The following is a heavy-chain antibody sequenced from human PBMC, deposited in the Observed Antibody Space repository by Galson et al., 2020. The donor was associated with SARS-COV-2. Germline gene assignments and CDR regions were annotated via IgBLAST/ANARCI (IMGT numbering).Heavy chain of an antibody. CDR1: GGSISSSSYY. J-gene: IGHJ4*02. Sequence: SETLSLTCTVSGGSISSSSYYWGWIRQPPGTGLEWTGSIYYSGSTYYNPSLKSRVTISVDTSKNQFSLKLSSVTAADTAVYYCARAGYGIAVADYWGQGTLVTVSS. D-gene: IGHD6-19*01. CDR2: IYYSGST. V-gene: IGHV4-39*07. CDR3: ARAGYGIAVADY.